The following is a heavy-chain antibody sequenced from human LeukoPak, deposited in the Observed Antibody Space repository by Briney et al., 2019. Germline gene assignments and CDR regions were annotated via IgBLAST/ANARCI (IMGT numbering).Heavy chain of an antibody. D-gene: IGHD3-10*01. Sequence: PGGSLRLSCAASGFTFSDYWMSWVRQAPGKGLECVAIIKQDGSEKYYMDSLKGRFTISRDNAKNSLHLQMNSLRAEDTAMYYRARDYYGSGNEGLFDYWGQGTLVTVSS. J-gene: IGHJ4*02. CDR1: GFTFSDYW. CDR3: ARDYYGSGNEGLFDY. CDR2: IKQDGSEK. V-gene: IGHV3-7*01.